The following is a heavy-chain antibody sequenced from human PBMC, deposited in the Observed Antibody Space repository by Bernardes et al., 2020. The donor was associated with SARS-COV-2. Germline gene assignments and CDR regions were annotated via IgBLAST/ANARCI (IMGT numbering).Heavy chain of an antibody. D-gene: IGHD6-13*01. CDR2: FFYSGNT. CDR1: GGSISSSSNY. J-gene: IGHJ4*02. V-gene: IGHV4-39*01. CDR3: ARQGNLVPFDF. Sequence: SESLSLTCAVSGGSISSSSNYWVRRPLPPGKGWDWFGSFFYSGNTYYNPSPKSRVTISVDTSKNQFSLKLNSVTAADTAVYYCARQGNLVPFDFWGQGTLVTVSS.